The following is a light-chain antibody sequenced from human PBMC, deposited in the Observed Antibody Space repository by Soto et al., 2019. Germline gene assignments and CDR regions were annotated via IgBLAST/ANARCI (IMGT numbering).Light chain of an antibody. Sequence: SYELTQPPSVSVAPGQTARIMCGGNNIESKSVHWYQQKAGQAPVLVVYADDDRPSGIPERFSGSNSGNTATLTITRVEAGDEADYFCQVWYSSRDLHVFGSGTKLTVL. CDR3: QVWYSSRDLHV. J-gene: IGLJ1*01. CDR2: ADD. V-gene: IGLV3-21*02. CDR1: NIESKS.